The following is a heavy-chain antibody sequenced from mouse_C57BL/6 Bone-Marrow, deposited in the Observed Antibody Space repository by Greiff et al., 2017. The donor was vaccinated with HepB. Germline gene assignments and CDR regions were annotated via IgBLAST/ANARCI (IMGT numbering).Heavy chain of an antibody. CDR2: IHPNSGST. CDR1: GYTFTSYW. CDR3: AGDGYPAWFAY. V-gene: IGHV1-64*01. J-gene: IGHJ3*01. D-gene: IGHD2-3*01. Sequence: QVQLKQPGAELVKPGASVKLSCKASGYTFTSYWMHWVKQRPGQGLEWIGMIHPNSGSTNYNEKFKSKATLTVDKSSSTAYMQLSSLTSEDSAVYYCAGDGYPAWFAYWGQGTLVTVSA.